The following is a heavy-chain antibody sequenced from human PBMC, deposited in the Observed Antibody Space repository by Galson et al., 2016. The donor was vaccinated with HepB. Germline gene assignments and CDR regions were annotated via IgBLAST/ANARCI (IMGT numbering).Heavy chain of an antibody. CDR3: ARDPGRDSSGPEIPFDI. D-gene: IGHD3-22*01. V-gene: IGHV4-31*03. CDR1: GCSIISGNNY. Sequence: TLSLTCTVSGCSIISGNNYWTWIRQHPGKGLEWIGYIHNSGGTYYNPSLNSRATISADTSKNQFSLRLNSVTAADTAVYYCARDPGRDSSGPEIPFDIWGQGTMVTVSS. CDR2: IHNSGGT. J-gene: IGHJ3*02.